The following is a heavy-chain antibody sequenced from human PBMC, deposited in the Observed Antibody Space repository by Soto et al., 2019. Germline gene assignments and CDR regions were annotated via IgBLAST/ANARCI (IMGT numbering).Heavy chain of an antibody. J-gene: IGHJ3*02. Sequence: EVQLLESGGGLVQPWGSLRLSCAASGFTFSSYAMSWVRQAPGKGLEWVSAISGSGGSTYYADSVKGRFTISRDNSKNTLYLQMNSLRAEDTAVYYCAKGYSYGLGAFDIWGQGTMVTVSS. CDR3: AKGYSYGLGAFDI. CDR1: GFTFSSYA. D-gene: IGHD5-18*01. CDR2: ISGSGGST. V-gene: IGHV3-23*01.